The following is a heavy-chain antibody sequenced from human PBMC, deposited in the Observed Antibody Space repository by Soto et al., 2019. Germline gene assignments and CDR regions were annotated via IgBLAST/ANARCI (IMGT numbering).Heavy chain of an antibody. D-gene: IGHD3-10*01. J-gene: IGHJ6*02. V-gene: IGHV6-1*01. CDR2: TYYRSKWYN. Sequence: SQTLSRTCAISGDSVSSNSAAWNWIRQSPSRGLEWLGRTYYRSKWYNDYAVSVKSRITINPDTSKNQFSLQLNSVTPEDTAVYYCARSAGTIYYNGMDVWGQGTTVTVSS. CDR1: GDSVSSNSAA. CDR3: ARSAGTIYYNGMDV.